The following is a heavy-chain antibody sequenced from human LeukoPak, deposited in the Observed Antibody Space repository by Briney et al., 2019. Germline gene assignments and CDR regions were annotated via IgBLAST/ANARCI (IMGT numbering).Heavy chain of an antibody. Sequence: SETLSLTCTVSGYSISSGYYWGWVRQPPGKGLEWIGSIYHSGSTYYNPSLKSRVTISVDTSKNQFSLKLSSVTAADTAVYYCARDSGTTGEVKFDPWGQGTLVTVSS. V-gene: IGHV4-38-2*02. CDR3: ARDSGTTGEVKFDP. CDR2: IYHSGST. D-gene: IGHD3-10*01. CDR1: GYSISSGYY. J-gene: IGHJ5*02.